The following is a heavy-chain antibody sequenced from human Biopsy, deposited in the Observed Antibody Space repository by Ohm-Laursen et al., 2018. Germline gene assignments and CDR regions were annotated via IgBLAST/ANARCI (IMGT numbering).Heavy chain of an antibody. V-gene: IGHV2-70*16. CDR2: IDWDDAK. D-gene: IGHD2-2*01. Sequence: TQTLTLTYTLSGFSVSTRGMSVTWIRQAPGKALEWLARIDWDDAKFYSESLKTRLAISKDTSENHVVLTLSDVDPVDTATYYCARIPILIVPAALVYRHRRHLQGLDVWGQGTTVIVSS. CDR3: ARIPILIVPAALVYRHRRHLQGLDV. CDR1: GFSVSTRGMS. J-gene: IGHJ6*02.